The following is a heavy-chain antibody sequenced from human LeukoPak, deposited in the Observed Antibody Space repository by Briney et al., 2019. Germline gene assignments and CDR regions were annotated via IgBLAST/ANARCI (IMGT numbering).Heavy chain of an antibody. CDR1: GVACSNYG. V-gene: IGHV3-7*02. J-gene: IGHJ4*02. CDR3: ARPYDPTRDHSGYGY. D-gene: IGHD5-12*01. CDR2: RNQDGSEE. Sequence: GVSLRLSCATSGVACSNYGMGWVRHSPGKGLDGLANRNQDGSEEYYVDSVRGRFTISRDNAKNPLYLKMNRLRAEDTAVYYCARPYDPTRDHSGYGYWGRGTLVTVSS.